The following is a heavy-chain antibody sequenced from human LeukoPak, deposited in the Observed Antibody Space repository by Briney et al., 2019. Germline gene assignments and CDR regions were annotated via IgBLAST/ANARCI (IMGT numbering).Heavy chain of an antibody. D-gene: IGHD3-9*01. J-gene: IGHJ4*02. CDR2: INTDGSST. V-gene: IGHV3-74*01. Sequence: GGSLRLSCAASGFTFSSYWMHWVRQAPGKGLVWVSRINTDGSSTSYADSVKGRFTISRDNAKNSLYLQMNSLRAEDTAVYYCARVYYDILTGYHYYFDYWGQGTLVTVSS. CDR1: GFTFSSYW. CDR3: ARVYYDILTGYHYYFDY.